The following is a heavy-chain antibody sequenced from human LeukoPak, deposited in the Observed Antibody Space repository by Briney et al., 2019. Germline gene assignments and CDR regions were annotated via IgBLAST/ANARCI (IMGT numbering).Heavy chain of an antibody. J-gene: IGHJ5*02. V-gene: IGHV3-48*02. CDR1: GFTFSSYS. D-gene: IGHD6-19*01. CDR2: ISSGRSSI. Sequence: GGSLRLSCAASGFTFSSYSMNWVRQAPGKGLEWVSYISSGRSSIYYADSVKGRFTISRDNAKNSLYLQLNSLRDEDTAVYYCARVVAGIDWFDPWGQGTLVTVSS. CDR3: ARVVAGIDWFDP.